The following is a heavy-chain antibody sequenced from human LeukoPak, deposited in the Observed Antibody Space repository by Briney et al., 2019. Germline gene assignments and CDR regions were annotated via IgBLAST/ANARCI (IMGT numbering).Heavy chain of an antibody. D-gene: IGHD2-15*01. CDR1: GFTFSSYS. CDR3: ARGHIVVVVAAPDY. CDR2: ISSSSSYI. J-gene: IGHJ4*02. V-gene: IGHV3-21*01. Sequence: GGSLRLSCAASGFTFSSYSMNWVRQAPGKGLEWVSSISSSSSYIYYADSVKGRFTISRDNAKNSLYLQMNSLRAEDTAVYYCARGHIVVVVAAPDYWGQGTLATVSS.